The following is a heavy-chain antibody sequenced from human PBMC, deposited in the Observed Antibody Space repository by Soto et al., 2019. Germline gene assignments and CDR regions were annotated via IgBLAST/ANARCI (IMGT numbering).Heavy chain of an antibody. J-gene: IGHJ6*02. CDR2: IIPLFTTA. V-gene: IGHV1-69*12. D-gene: IGHD4-17*01. CDR3: AAVYGDSVYGMDV. CDR1: GGTFSNYA. Sequence: QVQLVQSGAEVRKPGSSVKVSCKASGGTFSNYAISWVRQAPGQGLQWMGEIIPLFTTAEYAQKLQGRVTITADESTSTAYMELSSLRSDDTAVYYCAAVYGDSVYGMDVWGQGTTVTVSS.